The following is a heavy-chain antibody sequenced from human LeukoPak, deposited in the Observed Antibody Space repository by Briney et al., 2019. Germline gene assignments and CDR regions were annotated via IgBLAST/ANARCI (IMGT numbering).Heavy chain of an antibody. CDR1: GFTFSGYA. CDR2: ISFDGSNK. D-gene: IGHD3-16*01. V-gene: IGHV3-30-3*01. Sequence: GGSLRLSCVASGFTFSGYAMHWVRQAPGKGLEWVAVISFDGSNKYYADSVKGRFTISRDNAKNSLYLQMNSLRAEDTALYYCAKAWERVFDYWGQGTLVTVSS. J-gene: IGHJ4*02. CDR3: AKAWERVFDY.